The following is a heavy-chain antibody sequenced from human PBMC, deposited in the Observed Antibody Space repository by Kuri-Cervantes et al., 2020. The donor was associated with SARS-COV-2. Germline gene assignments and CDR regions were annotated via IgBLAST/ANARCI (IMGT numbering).Heavy chain of an antibody. D-gene: IGHD5-18*01. CDR1: GFTFSSYS. Sequence: GGSLRLSCAASGFTFSSYSMNWVRQAPGKGLEWVSYISSSSNTIYYADSVKGRFTISRDNAKNSLYLQMNSLRDEDTAVYYCARATWIQLYHAFDIWGQGTMVTVSS. CDR3: ARATWIQLYHAFDI. V-gene: IGHV3-48*02. CDR2: ISSSSNTI. J-gene: IGHJ3*02.